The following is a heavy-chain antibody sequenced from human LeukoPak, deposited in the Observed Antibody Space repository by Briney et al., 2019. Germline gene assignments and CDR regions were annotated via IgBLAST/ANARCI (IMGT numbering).Heavy chain of an antibody. D-gene: IGHD1/OR15-1a*01. Sequence: SETLSLTCAVYGGSFSGYYWSWIRQPPGKGLEWIGEINHSGSTNYNSSLQSRVTLLVDTSRNQFSLRLSSVTAAVTAIYYCASNKYPVQAFDIWGQGTMVTVSS. CDR2: INHSGST. CDR3: ASNKYPVQAFDI. J-gene: IGHJ3*02. CDR1: GGSFSGYY. V-gene: IGHV4-34*01.